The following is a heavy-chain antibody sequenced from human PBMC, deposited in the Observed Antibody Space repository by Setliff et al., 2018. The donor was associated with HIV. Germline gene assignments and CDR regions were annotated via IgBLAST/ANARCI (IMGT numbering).Heavy chain of an antibody. CDR1: GGTFNTFV. V-gene: IGHV1-69*10. CDR3: ARGPEEGDCSGGSCYGNFDP. D-gene: IGHD2-15*01. J-gene: IGHJ5*02. Sequence: SVKVSCKASGGTFNTFVISWLRQAPGQGLEWMGGIIPILGVANYAQKFQGRLTITADKSTNTAYMELSSLKSDDTAVYYCARGPEEGDCSGGSCYGNFDPWGQGTLVTVSS. CDR2: IIPILGVA.